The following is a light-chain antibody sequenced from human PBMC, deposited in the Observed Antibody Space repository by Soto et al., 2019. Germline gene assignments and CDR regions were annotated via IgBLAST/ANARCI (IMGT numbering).Light chain of an antibody. CDR3: QKYNSAPSIT. J-gene: IGKJ5*01. V-gene: IGKV1-27*01. CDR2: AAS. Sequence: DIQMTQSPSSLSASVGDRVTITCRASQGISNYLAWYQQKPGKVPKLLIYAASTLQSGLPSRFSGSGSGTDFTPTISSLQPEDVATYYCQKYNSAPSITFGQGTRLEIK. CDR1: QGISNY.